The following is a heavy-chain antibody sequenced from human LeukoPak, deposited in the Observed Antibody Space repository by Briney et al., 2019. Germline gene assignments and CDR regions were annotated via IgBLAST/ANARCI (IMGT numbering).Heavy chain of an antibody. CDR3: ASGFGELLEDYFDY. CDR2: IIPIFGTA. J-gene: IGHJ4*02. D-gene: IGHD3-10*01. V-gene: IGHV1-69*05. CDR1: GGTFSSYA. Sequence: SVKVSCKASGGTFSSYAISWVRQAPGQGLEWMGRIIPIFGTANYAQKFQGRVTITTDESTSTAYMELSSLRSEDTAVYHCASGFGELLEDYFDYWGQGTLVTVSS.